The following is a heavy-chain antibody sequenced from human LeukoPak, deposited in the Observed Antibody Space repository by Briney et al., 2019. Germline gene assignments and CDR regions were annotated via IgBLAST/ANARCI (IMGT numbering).Heavy chain of an antibody. CDR1: GFSFNIYA. CDR2: ISGSGGST. Sequence: PGGSLRLSCAASGFSFNIYAMSWVRQAPGKGLEWVSGISGSGGSTYYADSVKGRFAISRDNSKNTLYLQMNSLRAEDTAVYYCAKDPNWNYFDYWGQGTLVTVSS. CDR3: AKDPNWNYFDY. J-gene: IGHJ4*02. V-gene: IGHV3-23*01. D-gene: IGHD1-1*01.